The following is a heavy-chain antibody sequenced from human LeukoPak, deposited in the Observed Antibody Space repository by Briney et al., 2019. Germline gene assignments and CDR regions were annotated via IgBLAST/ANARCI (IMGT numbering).Heavy chain of an antibody. CDR3: ARVRDFWSGYYFDY. J-gene: IGHJ4*02. CDR1: GFTFSDYY. CDR2: ISSSGSTI. D-gene: IGHD3-3*01. V-gene: IGHV3-11*01. Sequence: GGSLRLSCAASGFTFSDYYMSWIRQAPGKGLEWVSYISSSGSTIYYADSVKGRFTISRDNAKNSLYLQMSSLRAEDTAVYYCARVRDFWSGYYFDYWGQGTLVTVSS.